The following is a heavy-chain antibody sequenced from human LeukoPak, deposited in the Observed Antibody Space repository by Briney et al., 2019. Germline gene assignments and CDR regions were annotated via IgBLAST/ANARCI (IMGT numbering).Heavy chain of an antibody. D-gene: IGHD6-6*01. CDR3: ARAIAARPDVFDY. CDR2: IKPDGSEK. J-gene: IGHJ4*02. Sequence: PGGTLRLSCAASGFTFSSYWMTWVRQAPGKGLEWGANIKPDGSEKNYVDSAKGRFTISRDNAKDSLYLQMNSLRAEDTAVYYCARAIAARPDVFDYWGQGTLVTVSS. CDR1: GFTFSSYW. V-gene: IGHV3-7*04.